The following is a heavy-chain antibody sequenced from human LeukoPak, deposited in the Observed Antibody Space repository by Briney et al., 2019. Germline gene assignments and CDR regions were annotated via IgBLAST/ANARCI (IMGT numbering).Heavy chain of an antibody. D-gene: IGHD4/OR15-4a*01. CDR2: INWNGGRT. CDR1: GFMFDDYG. Sequence: GGSLRLSCAASGFMFDDYGMSWVRQAPEKGLEWVSGINWNGGRTGYADSVKGRFTISRDNAKNSLYLQMNSLRAEDTAVYNCVRGGASFDYWGQGTRVTVSS. CDR3: VRGGASFDY. J-gene: IGHJ4*02. V-gene: IGHV3-20*01.